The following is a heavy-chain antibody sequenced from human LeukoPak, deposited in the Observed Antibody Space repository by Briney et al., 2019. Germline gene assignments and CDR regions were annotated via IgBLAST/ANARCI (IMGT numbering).Heavy chain of an antibody. CDR2: IYHSGST. CDR3: ARGKNQWELPHGIDY. Sequence: SETLSLTCAVSGPSISSGGYSWSWIRQPPGKGLEWIGYIYHSGSTYYNPSLKSRVTISVDRTKNQFSLKLSSVTAADTAVYYCARGKNQWELPHGIDYWGQGTLVTVSS. J-gene: IGHJ4*02. V-gene: IGHV4-30-2*01. D-gene: IGHD1-26*01. CDR1: GPSISSGGYS.